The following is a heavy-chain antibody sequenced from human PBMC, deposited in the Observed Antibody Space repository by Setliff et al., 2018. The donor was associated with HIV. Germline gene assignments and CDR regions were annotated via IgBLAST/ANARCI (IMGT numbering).Heavy chain of an antibody. CDR2: VNPNSGGT. Sequence: GASVKVSCKASGYTFTGYDMHWVRQAPGQGLEWMGWVNPNSGGTNYAQKFQGRVTVTRDTSISTAYMELSRLRSDDTAVYYCARDLTGDLFFDYWGQGTLVTVSS. J-gene: IGHJ4*02. D-gene: IGHD3-9*01. CDR3: ARDLTGDLFFDY. V-gene: IGHV1-2*02. CDR1: GYTFTGYD.